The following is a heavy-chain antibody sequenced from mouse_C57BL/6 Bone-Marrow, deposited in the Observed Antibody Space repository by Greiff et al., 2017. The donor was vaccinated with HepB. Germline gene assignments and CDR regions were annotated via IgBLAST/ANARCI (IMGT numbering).Heavy chain of an antibody. J-gene: IGHJ3*01. CDR1: GYTFPSYW. V-gene: IGHV1-74*01. Sequence: QVQLQQPGAELVKPGASVKVSCKASGYTFPSYWMHWVKQRPGQGLEWIGRIHPSDSDTNYNQKFKGKATLTVDKSSSTAYMQLSSLTSEDSAVYYCAMAYSNYPWCAYWGQGTLVTVSA. D-gene: IGHD2-5*01. CDR3: AMAYSNYPWCAY. CDR2: IHPSDSDT.